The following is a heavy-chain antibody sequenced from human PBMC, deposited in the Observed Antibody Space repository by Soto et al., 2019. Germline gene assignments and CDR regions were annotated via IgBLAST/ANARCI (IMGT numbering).Heavy chain of an antibody. CDR1: GFTFSSYG. J-gene: IGHJ6*02. Sequence: RLSCAASGFTFSSYGMHWVRQAPGKGLEWVAVISYDGSNKYYADSVKGRFTISRDNSKNTLYLQMNSLRAEDTAVYYCAKDPESGSYYFYGMDVWGQGTTVTVSS. CDR3: AKDPESGSYYFYGMDV. D-gene: IGHD3-10*01. V-gene: IGHV3-30*18. CDR2: ISYDGSNK.